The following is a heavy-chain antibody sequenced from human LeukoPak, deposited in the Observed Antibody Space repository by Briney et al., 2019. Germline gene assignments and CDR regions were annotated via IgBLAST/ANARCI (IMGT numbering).Heavy chain of an antibody. Sequence: GGSLRLSCAASGFTFSDSYMTWVRQAPGKGVEWVAYISGSGHDINYSDSVKGRFTISRDNAKDSLYLQMSSLRVEDTAVYYCTRDPRHFDSCGQGTLVTVSS. J-gene: IGHJ5*01. CDR2: ISGSGHDI. V-gene: IGHV3-11*04. CDR1: GFTFSDSY. D-gene: IGHD6-6*01. CDR3: TRDPRHFDS.